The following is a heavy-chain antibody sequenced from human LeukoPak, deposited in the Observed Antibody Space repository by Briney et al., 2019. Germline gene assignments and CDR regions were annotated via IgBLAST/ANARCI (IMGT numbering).Heavy chain of an antibody. D-gene: IGHD4-11*01. Sequence: GGSLRLSCAASGFTFSSYAMHWVRQAPGKGLEWVAVISYDGSNKYYADSVKGRFTISRDNSKNTLYLQMNSLRAEDTAVYYCARDLGVTGDYSFGYWGQGTLVTVSS. V-gene: IGHV3-30-3*01. J-gene: IGHJ4*02. CDR1: GFTFSSYA. CDR3: ARDLGVTGDYSFGY. CDR2: ISYDGSNK.